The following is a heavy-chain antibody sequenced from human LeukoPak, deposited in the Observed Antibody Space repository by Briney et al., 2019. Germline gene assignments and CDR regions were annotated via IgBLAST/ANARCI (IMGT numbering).Heavy chain of an antibody. J-gene: IGHJ3*02. CDR1: GFTFSSYW. CDR3: AREYSSTSGRAFDI. Sequence: GGSLRLSCAASGFTFSSYWMHWVRQAPGKGLVWVSRIDSDGITTSYADSVKGRFTISRDNAKNTLYLQMNSLRAEDTAVYYCAREYSSTSGRAFDIWGQGTMVTVSS. D-gene: IGHD6-6*01. V-gene: IGHV3-74*01. CDR2: IDSDGITT.